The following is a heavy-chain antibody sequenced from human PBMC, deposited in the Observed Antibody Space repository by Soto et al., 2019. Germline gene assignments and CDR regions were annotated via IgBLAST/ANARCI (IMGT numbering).Heavy chain of an antibody. D-gene: IGHD3-3*01. Sequence: PSETLSLTCTVSGGSISSYYWSWIRQPPGKGLEWIGYIYYSGSTNYNPSLKSRVTISVDTSKNQFSLKLSSVTAADTAVYYCPRGRPLLRFLDPWGQGTLVTVSS. V-gene: IGHV4-59*01. CDR3: PRGRPLLRFLDP. CDR1: GGSISSYY. J-gene: IGHJ5*02. CDR2: IYYSGST.